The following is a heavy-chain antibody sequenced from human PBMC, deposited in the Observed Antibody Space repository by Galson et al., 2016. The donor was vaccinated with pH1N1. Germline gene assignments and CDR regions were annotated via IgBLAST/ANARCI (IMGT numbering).Heavy chain of an antibody. Sequence: VSGDSISSSNYYWGWVRQPPGKGLEWIGSFFYGGRTYCNPSLKSRVTISVDTSKNQFSLKLSSVTAADTAVYFCTKSRWYKAFDVWGPGTTVTVSS. D-gene: IGHD6-13*01. J-gene: IGHJ6*02. CDR2: FFYGGRT. V-gene: IGHV4-39*01. CDR3: TKSRWYKAFDV. CDR1: GDSISSSNYY.